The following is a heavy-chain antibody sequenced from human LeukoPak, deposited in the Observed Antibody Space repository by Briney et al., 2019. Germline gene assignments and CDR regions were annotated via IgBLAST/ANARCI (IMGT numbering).Heavy chain of an antibody. J-gene: IGHJ4*02. V-gene: IGHV3-30*02. CDR1: GFTFSSYG. Sequence: GGSLRLSCTASGFTFSSYGMHWVRQAPGKGLEWVAFIRYDGSNKYYADSVKGRFTISRDNSKNTLYLQMNSLRAEDTAVYYCAKDHYYYDSSGYLYYFDYWGQGTLVTVSS. CDR3: AKDHYYYDSSGYLYYFDY. CDR2: IRYDGSNK. D-gene: IGHD3-22*01.